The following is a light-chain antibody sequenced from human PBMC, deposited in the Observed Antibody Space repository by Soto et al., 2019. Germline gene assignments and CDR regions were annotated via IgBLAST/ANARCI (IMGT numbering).Light chain of an antibody. CDR3: QQGDIWPWT. J-gene: IGKJ1*01. Sequence: EVVMTQSPVTLSVSLGQRATLSCRASQTVSSHIAWYQQKPGQAPRLLISGVFVRATGIPGRFSGSGSGTEFTLTISSLQSEDFATYYCQQGDIWPWTFGQGTKLEMK. V-gene: IGKV3D-15*01. CDR1: QTVSSH. CDR2: GVF.